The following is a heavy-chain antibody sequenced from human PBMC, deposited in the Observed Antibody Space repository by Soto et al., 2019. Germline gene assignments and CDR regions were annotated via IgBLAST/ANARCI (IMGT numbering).Heavy chain of an antibody. D-gene: IGHD5-12*01. J-gene: IGHJ5*01. CDR3: AKSVIVATMRTFSWFDS. V-gene: IGHV3-23*01. CDR2: ISGGGTSP. Sequence: EVQLLESGGNLVQPWGSLSLSCAASGFTFSNYGMNWVRQAPGKGLEWVSAISGGGTSPHYADSVKGRFTISRDNSKNALYPQMNSLRADDTAPYYSAKSVIVATMRTFSWFDSWGQGTLVTVSS. CDR1: GFTFSNYG.